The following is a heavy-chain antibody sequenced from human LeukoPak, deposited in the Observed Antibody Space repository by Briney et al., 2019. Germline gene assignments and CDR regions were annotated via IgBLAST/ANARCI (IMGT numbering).Heavy chain of an antibody. D-gene: IGHD2-2*01. CDR3: AREVEGAFDI. Sequence: GGSLRLPCAASGFTFSSHSMNWVRQAPGKGLEWVSSISSSSSYMYYADSVKGRFTISRDNAKNSLYLQMNSLRAEDTAVYYCAREVEGAFDIWGQGTMVTVSS. J-gene: IGHJ3*02. CDR2: ISSSSSYM. V-gene: IGHV3-21*01. CDR1: GFTFSSHS.